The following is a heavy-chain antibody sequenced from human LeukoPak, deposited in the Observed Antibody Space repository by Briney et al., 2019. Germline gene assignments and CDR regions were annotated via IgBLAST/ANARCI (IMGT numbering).Heavy chain of an antibody. D-gene: IGHD1-26*01. J-gene: IGHJ4*02. Sequence: GGSLRLSCAASGFSFINCVMSWVRQAPGKGLEWVSTISGNGGRTYYADSVKGRFTISRDNSKNTLYLQMNSLRAEDTAVYYCANPSKNSGSYPFDYWGQGTLVTVSS. CDR3: ANPSKNSGSYPFDY. CDR2: ISGNGGRT. CDR1: GFSFINCV. V-gene: IGHV3-23*01.